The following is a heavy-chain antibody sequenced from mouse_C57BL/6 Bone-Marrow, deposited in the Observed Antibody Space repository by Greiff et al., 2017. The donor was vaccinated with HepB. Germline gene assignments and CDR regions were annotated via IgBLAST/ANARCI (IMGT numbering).Heavy chain of an antibody. CDR2: IDPSDSYT. Sequence: VQLQQPGAELVMPGASVKLSCKASGYTFTSYWMHWVKQRPGQGLEWIGEIDPSDSYTNYNQKFKGKSTLTVDKSSSTAYMQLSSLTSEDSAVYYCAREGIYYYGSTVYYYAMDYWGQGTSVTVSS. V-gene: IGHV1-69*01. CDR1: GYTFTSYW. CDR3: AREGIYYYGSTVYYYAMDY. D-gene: IGHD1-1*01. J-gene: IGHJ4*01.